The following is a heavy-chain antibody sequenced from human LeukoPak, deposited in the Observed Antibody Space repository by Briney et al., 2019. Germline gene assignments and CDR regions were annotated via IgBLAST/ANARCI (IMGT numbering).Heavy chain of an antibody. J-gene: IGHJ6*03. CDR1: GGSISSSSYY. CDR3: ARQSSGSSRYYYMDV. CDR2: IYYSGST. D-gene: IGHD3-22*01. Sequence: SETLSLTCTVSGGSISSSSYYWGWIRQPPGKGLEWIGSIYYSGSTYYNPSLKSRVTISVDTSKNQFSLKLSSVTAADTAVYYCARQSSGSSRYYYMDVWGKGTTVTISS. V-gene: IGHV4-39*01.